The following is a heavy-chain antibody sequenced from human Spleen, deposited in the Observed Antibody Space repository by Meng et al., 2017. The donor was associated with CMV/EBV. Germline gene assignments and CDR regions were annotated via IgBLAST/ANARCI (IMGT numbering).Heavy chain of an antibody. CDR3: AKDAPLYYYDSSGGPNGYFDY. V-gene: IGHV3-64*02. D-gene: IGHD3-22*01. CDR2: ISSNGGST. CDR1: GFTFSSYA. J-gene: IGHJ4*02. Sequence: GESLKISCAASGFTFSSYAMHWVRQAPGKGLEYVSAISSNGGSTYYADSVKGRFTISRDNSKNTLYLQMNSLRAEDTALYYCAKDAPLYYYDSSGGPNGYFDYWGQGTLVTVSS.